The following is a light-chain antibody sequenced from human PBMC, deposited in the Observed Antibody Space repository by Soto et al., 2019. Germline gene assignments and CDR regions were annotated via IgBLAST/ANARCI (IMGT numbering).Light chain of an antibody. J-gene: IGKJ1*01. Sequence: DIQMTQSPSTLSASVGDTVTITSRASQSISGWLAWYQQKPGKAPKLLIYKASSLKSGVPSRFSGSGSGTEFTLTIRSLQPDDSATYYCQQYHSFPVTFGQGTKVDIK. V-gene: IGKV1-5*03. CDR3: QQYHSFPVT. CDR2: KAS. CDR1: QSISGW.